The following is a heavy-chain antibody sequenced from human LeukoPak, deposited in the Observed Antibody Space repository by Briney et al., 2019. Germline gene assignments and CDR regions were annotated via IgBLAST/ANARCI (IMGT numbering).Heavy chain of an antibody. V-gene: IGHV4-4*07. CDR1: GGSMSDYY. CDR3: ARRLYYYDTTEGHDAFDI. D-gene: IGHD3-22*01. J-gene: IGHJ3*02. Sequence: SETLSLTCTVSGGSMSDYYWSWIRQPAGKGLEWIGRIYSSGSTIYSPSLKSRVTISVDTSKNQFSLKLSSVTAADTAVYYCARRLYYYDTTEGHDAFDIWGQGTMVTVSS. CDR2: IYSSGST.